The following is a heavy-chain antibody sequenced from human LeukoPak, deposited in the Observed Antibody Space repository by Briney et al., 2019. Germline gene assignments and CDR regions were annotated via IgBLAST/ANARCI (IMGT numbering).Heavy chain of an antibody. CDR3: ARAVHYSGTSDQYTGGWYYFDF. Sequence: SETLSLTCYVFGDSMNNYYWSWIRQPPGKGLEWIGNINDSGSTNSNPSLKSRATISVDMSRKHFFLDLSSVTAADTAVYYCARAVHYSGTSDQYTGGWYYFDFWGQGTLVTVSS. CDR1: GDSMNNYY. CDR2: INDSGST. J-gene: IGHJ4*02. V-gene: IGHV4-59*01. D-gene: IGHD3-10*01.